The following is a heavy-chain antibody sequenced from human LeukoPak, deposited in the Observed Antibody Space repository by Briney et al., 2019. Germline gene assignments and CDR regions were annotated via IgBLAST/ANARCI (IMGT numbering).Heavy chain of an antibody. Sequence: GGSLRLSCAASGFTFSSYEMNWVRQARGEGLEWVSYISSSGSTIYCAVCVKGRFTISRDNAKNSLYLQMNSLEAEDTAVYYCARVAAVGSIFGVATPFDYWGQGTLVTVSS. CDR1: GFTFSSYE. J-gene: IGHJ4*02. D-gene: IGHD3-3*01. V-gene: IGHV3-48*03. CDR3: ARVAAVGSIFGVATPFDY. CDR2: ISSSGSTI.